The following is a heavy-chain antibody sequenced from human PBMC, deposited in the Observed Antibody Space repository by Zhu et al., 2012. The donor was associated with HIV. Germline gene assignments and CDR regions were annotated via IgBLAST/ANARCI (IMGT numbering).Heavy chain of an antibody. CDR2: MSYSGST. CDR1: GYSISSSNW. CDR3: ARIREDILTGFYYYYMDV. Sequence: QVQLQESGPGLVKPSDTLSLTCAVSGYSISSSNWWGWIRQPPGKGLEWIAYMSYSGSTYYNVSPKSRVTMSVDTSKNQFSLKLRSVTAVDTAVYYCARIREDILTGFYYYYMDVWGKGPRSPSP. D-gene: IGHD3-9*01. V-gene: IGHV4-28*01. J-gene: IGHJ6*03.